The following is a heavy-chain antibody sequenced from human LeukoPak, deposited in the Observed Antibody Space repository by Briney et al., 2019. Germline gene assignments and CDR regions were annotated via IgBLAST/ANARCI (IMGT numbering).Heavy chain of an antibody. Sequence: GASVKVSCKASGYTFTGYYMHWVRQAPGQGLEWMGWINPNSGGTNYAQKFQGRVTMTRDTSISTAYMELSSLRSEDTAVYYCARGRSWLAEYDAFDVWGQGTMVTVSS. J-gene: IGHJ3*01. D-gene: IGHD6-19*01. CDR3: ARGRSWLAEYDAFDV. CDR2: INPNSGGT. V-gene: IGHV1-2*02. CDR1: GYTFTGYY.